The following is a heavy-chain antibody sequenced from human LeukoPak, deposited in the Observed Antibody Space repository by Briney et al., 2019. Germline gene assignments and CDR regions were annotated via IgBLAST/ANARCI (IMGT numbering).Heavy chain of an antibody. CDR1: GFTFSSYW. D-gene: IGHD1-26*01. CDR3: ARMESWELPVSATKYYYGMDV. V-gene: IGHV3-7*01. J-gene: IGHJ6*02. CDR2: IKQDGSEK. Sequence: GGSLRLSRAASGFTFSSYWMSWVRQAPGKGLEWVANIKQDGSEKYYVDSVKGRFTISRDNAKNSLYLQMNSLRAEDTAVYYCARMESWELPVSATKYYYGMDVWGQGTTVTVSS.